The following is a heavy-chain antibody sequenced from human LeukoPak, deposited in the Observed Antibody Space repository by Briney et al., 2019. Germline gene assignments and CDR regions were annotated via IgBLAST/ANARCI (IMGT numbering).Heavy chain of an antibody. V-gene: IGHV3-48*03. CDR3: ALLAVASDFDY. Sequence: PGGSLRLSCAVSGFPFSVYEINWVRQAPGKGLEWVSNIGSSGTTRYYADSVKGRFSISRDNAEHSLYLQMNSLRVEDTGIYYCALLAVASDFDYWGQGALVTVSS. J-gene: IGHJ4*02. CDR1: GFPFSVYE. CDR2: IGSSGTTR. D-gene: IGHD6-19*01.